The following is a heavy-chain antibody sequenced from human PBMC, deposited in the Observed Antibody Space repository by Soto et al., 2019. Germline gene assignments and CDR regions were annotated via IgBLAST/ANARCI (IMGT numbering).Heavy chain of an antibody. CDR2: INHSGST. CDR3: ARGPFHPLPYSSSWSRKYYFDY. D-gene: IGHD6-13*01. V-gene: IGHV4-34*01. Sequence: SETLSLTCAVYGGSFSCYYWSWIRQPPGKGLEWIGEINHSGSTNYNPSLKSRVTISVDTSKNQFSLKLSSVTAADTAVYYCARGPFHPLPYSSSWSRKYYFDYWGQGTLVTVSS. CDR1: GGSFSCYY. J-gene: IGHJ4*02.